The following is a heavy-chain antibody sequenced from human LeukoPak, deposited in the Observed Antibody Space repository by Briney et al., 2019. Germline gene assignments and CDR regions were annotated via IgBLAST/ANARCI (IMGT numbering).Heavy chain of an antibody. J-gene: IGHJ4*02. CDR1: GYTFTGYY. Sequence: ASVTVSCKASGYTFTGYYMHWVRQAPGQGLEWMGRINPNSGGTNYAQKFQGRVTMTRDTSISTAYMELSRLRSDDTAVYYCAVFNYYDSSGYPKFDYWGQGTLVTVSS. CDR2: INPNSGGT. D-gene: IGHD3-22*01. CDR3: AVFNYYDSSGYPKFDY. V-gene: IGHV1-2*06.